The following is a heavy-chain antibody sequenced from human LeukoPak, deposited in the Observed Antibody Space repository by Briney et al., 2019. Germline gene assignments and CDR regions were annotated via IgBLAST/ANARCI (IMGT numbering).Heavy chain of an antibody. J-gene: IGHJ4*02. CDR3: ARGSFGGVMRIDY. CDR1: GGSISSGGYS. CDR2: IYHSGST. V-gene: IGHV4-30-2*01. Sequence: SETLSLTCAVSGGSISSGGYSWGWIRQPPGKGLEWIGYIYHSGSTYYNPSLKSRVTISVDRSKNQFSLKLSSVTAADTAVYYCARGSFGGVMRIDYWGQGTLVTVSS. D-gene: IGHD3-16*01.